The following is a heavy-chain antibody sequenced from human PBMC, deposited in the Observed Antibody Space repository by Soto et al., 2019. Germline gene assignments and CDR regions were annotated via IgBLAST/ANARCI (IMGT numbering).Heavy chain of an antibody. CDR3: ARGGVVVAASPYYYYGMDV. CDR1: GGTFSSYA. CDR2: IIPIFGTA. Sequence: GASVKVSCKASGGTFSSYAISWVRQAPGQGVEWMGGIIPIFGTANYAQKFQGRVTITADKSTSTAYMELSSLRSEDTAVYYCARGGVVVAASPYYYYGMDVWGQGTTVTVSS. D-gene: IGHD2-15*01. J-gene: IGHJ6*02. V-gene: IGHV1-69*06.